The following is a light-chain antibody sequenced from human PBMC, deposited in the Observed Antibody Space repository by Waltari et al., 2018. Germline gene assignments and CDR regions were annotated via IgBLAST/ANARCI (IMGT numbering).Light chain of an antibody. CDR1: SSDVGGYHH. J-gene: IGLJ3*02. V-gene: IGLV2-8*01. Sequence: QSALTQPPPASGSPGQSVTISCTGTSSDVGGYHHVSWYQHHPGKAPKFMIYEVSKRPSGVPDRFSGSKSGNTASLTVSGLQAEDEADYYCSSYAGSNTWVFGGGTKLTVL. CDR3: SSYAGSNTWV. CDR2: EVS.